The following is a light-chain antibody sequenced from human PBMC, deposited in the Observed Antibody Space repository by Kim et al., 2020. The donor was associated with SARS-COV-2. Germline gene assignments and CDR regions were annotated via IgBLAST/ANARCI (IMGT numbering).Light chain of an antibody. CDR1: QSVSSY. V-gene: IGKV3-11*01. Sequence: EIVLTQSPATLSLSPGERATLSCRASQSVSSYLGWYQQKPGQSPRLLIYDASNRATGIPARFSGSGSGTDFTLTISSLEPEDFAVYFCQHRSKWPLTFGGGTKVEI. CDR2: DAS. J-gene: IGKJ4*01. CDR3: QHRSKWPLT.